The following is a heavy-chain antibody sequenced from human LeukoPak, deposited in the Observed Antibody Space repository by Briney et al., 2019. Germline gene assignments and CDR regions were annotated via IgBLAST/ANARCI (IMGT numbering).Heavy chain of an antibody. CDR1: GGSLSGYY. CDR2: INYSGNT. CDR3: ARRGTAYCRGGNCYSDKYFDY. D-gene: IGHD2-15*01. J-gene: IGHJ4*02. V-gene: IGHV4-34*01. Sequence: SETLSLTCAVYGGSLSGYYWTWIRQTPGRGLEWIGEINYSGNTNYNRSLKSRVTISADTSKNQFSLRLSSVTAADTAVYYCARRGTAYCRGGNCYSDKYFDYWGQGTQVTVSS.